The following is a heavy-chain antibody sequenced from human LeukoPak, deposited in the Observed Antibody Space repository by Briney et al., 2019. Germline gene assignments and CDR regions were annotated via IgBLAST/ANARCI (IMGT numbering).Heavy chain of an antibody. CDR3: ASLALDGYVDY. V-gene: IGHV4-59*01. CDR2: IYYSGST. D-gene: IGHD5-24*01. CDR1: GGSFSGYY. J-gene: IGHJ4*02. Sequence: SETLSLTCAVYGGSFSGYYWSWIRQPPGKGLEWIGYIYYSGSTNYNPSLKSRVTISVDTSKNQFSLKLSSVTAADTAVYYCASLALDGYVDYWGQGTLVTVSS.